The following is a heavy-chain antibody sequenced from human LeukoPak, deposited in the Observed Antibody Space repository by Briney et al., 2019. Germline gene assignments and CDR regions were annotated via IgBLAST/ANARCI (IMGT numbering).Heavy chain of an antibody. J-gene: IGHJ4*02. CDR3: ASAGYSSFFYFDY. CDR1: GFTFSSYA. Sequence: GGSLRLSCAASGFTFSSYAMHWVRQAPGKGLEWVAVISYDGSNKYYADSVKGRFTISRDNSKNTLCLQMNSLRAEDTAVYYCASAGYSSFFYFDYWGQGTLVTVSS. D-gene: IGHD5-18*01. CDR2: ISYDGSNK. V-gene: IGHV3-30-3*01.